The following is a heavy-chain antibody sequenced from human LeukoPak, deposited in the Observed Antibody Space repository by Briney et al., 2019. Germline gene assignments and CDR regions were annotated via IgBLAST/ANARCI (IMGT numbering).Heavy chain of an antibody. CDR1: GGSISSSSYY. V-gene: IGHV4-39*01. D-gene: IGHD4-11*01. CDR2: IYYSGST. Sequence: SETLSLTCTVSGGSISSSSYYWGWIRQPPGKGLEWIRSIYYSGSTYYNPSLKSRVTISVDTSKNQFSLKLSSVTAADTAVYYCARHVGYSNYIGYYYYYYMDVWGKGTTVTVSS. CDR3: ARHVGYSNYIGYYYYYYMDV. J-gene: IGHJ6*03.